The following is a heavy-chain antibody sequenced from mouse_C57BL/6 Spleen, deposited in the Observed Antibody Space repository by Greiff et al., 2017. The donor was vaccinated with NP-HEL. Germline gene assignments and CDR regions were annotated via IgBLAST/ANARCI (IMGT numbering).Heavy chain of an antibody. V-gene: IGHV1-80*01. J-gene: IGHJ3*01. CDR1: GYAFSSYW. Sequence: VQLQQSGAELVKPGASVKISCKASGYAFSSYWMNWVKQRPGKGLEWIGQIYPGDGDTNYNGKFKGKATLTADKSSSTAYIQLSSLTSEDSAVYFCARDGLGTGAWFAYWGQGTLVTVSA. D-gene: IGHD4-1*01. CDR2: IYPGDGDT. CDR3: ARDGLGTGAWFAY.